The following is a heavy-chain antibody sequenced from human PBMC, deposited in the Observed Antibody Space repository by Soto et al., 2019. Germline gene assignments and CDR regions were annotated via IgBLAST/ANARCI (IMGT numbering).Heavy chain of an antibody. CDR2: INAGNGNT. CDR1: GYTFTSYA. J-gene: IGHJ5*02. D-gene: IGHD6-13*01. CDR3: ARAGKRSSSWYVRRRDWFDP. V-gene: IGHV1-3*01. Sequence: GASVKVSCKASGYTFTSYAMHWVRQAPGQRLEWMGWINAGNGNTKYSQKFQGRVTITRDTSASTAYMELSSLRSEDTAVYYCARAGKRSSSWYVRRRDWFDPWGQGTLVTVSS.